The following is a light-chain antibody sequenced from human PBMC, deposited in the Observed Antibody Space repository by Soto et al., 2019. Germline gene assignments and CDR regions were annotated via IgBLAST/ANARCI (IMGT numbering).Light chain of an antibody. V-gene: IGKV3-11*01. CDR2: DTV. CDR3: QQRKSWTIT. CDR1: ENIDYC. J-gene: IGKJ3*01. Sequence: GESATLSSRASENIDYCLHWYQQKPGQSPGLVIYDTVNGATGVPVGFPGVGAGTDFTLTISDLEPEDFAFYYCQQRKSWTITFGTGTKVDIK.